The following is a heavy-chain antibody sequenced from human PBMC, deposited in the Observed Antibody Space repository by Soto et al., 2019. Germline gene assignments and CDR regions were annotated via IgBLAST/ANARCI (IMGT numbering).Heavy chain of an antibody. CDR2: IFPGDSRT. CDR1: GYSSSAYW. J-gene: IGHJ4*02. CDR3: ARSLYDTSGYRYFDY. Sequence: GESLKISCQTSGYSSSAYWIGWVRQMPGKGLEWMGIIFPGDSRTTYSPTFQGQVTISADTSINTAYLQWSSLEASDTAKYYCARSLYDTSGYRYFDYWGQGTLVTVSS. V-gene: IGHV5-51*01. D-gene: IGHD3-22*01.